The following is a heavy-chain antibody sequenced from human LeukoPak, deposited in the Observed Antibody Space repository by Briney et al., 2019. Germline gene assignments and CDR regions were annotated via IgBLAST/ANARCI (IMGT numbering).Heavy chain of an antibody. V-gene: IGHV4-59*12. CDR2: IYYSGST. CDR1: GGSISSYY. CDR3: ARLRYFDWLSKYYFDY. J-gene: IGHJ4*02. D-gene: IGHD3-9*01. Sequence: SETLSLTCTVSGGSISSYYWSWIRQPPGKGLEWIGYIYYSGSTNYNPSLKSRVTISVDTSKNQFSLKLSSVTAADTAVYYCARLRYFDWLSKYYFDYWGQGTLVTVSS.